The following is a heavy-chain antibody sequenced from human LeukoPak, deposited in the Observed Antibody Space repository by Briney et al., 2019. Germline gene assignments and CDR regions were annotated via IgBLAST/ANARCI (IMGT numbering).Heavy chain of an antibody. Sequence: SETLSLTCTVSGGSISSYYWSWIRQPPGKGLEWIGYIYYSGSTNYNPSLKSRVTISVDTSKNQFSLKLSSVTAADTAVYYCARGGYGRSDYWGQGTLVTVSS. CDR2: IYYSGST. CDR3: ARGGYGRSDY. CDR1: GGSISSYY. J-gene: IGHJ4*02. D-gene: IGHD5-12*01. V-gene: IGHV4-59*01.